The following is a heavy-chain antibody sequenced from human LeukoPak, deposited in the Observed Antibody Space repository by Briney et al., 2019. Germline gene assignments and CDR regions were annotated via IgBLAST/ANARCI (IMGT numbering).Heavy chain of an antibody. Sequence: GGSLRLSCATSGFTFSNYAVSWVRKAPGKGLGWVSSISGSGGTTYYADSVKGRFTISRDNSKNTLYLQMNSLRAEGTAVYYCAKDPYRASSGLVDYWGQGTLVTVSS. CDR1: GFTFSNYA. CDR2: ISGSGGTT. CDR3: AKDPYRASSGLVDY. D-gene: IGHD5-12*01. J-gene: IGHJ4*02. V-gene: IGHV3-23*01.